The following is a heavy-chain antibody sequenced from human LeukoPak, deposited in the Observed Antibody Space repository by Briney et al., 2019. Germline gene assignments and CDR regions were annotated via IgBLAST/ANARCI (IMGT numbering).Heavy chain of an antibody. CDR1: GFTFRSFW. V-gene: IGHV3-7*01. J-gene: IGHJ6*02. CDR3: VTLHYGMDV. Sequence: GGSLRLSCAASGFTFRSFWMGWVRQAPGKGLEWLANIKEDGTKTYYVGSVKGRFTISRDNAENSLYLQMNSLRAEDTAVYYCVTLHYGMDVWGPGTTVTASS. CDR2: IKEDGTKT.